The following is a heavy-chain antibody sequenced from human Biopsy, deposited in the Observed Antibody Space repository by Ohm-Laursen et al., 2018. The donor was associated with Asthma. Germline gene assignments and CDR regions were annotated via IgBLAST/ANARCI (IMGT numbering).Heavy chain of an antibody. J-gene: IGHJ3*01. CDR3: ARTYYDFLTGQVNDAFAL. D-gene: IGHD3-9*01. CDR1: GYTFISYA. CDR2: INAGDGNT. Sequence: GASVKVSCKASGYTFISYAIHWVRQAPGQRLEWMGRINAGDGNTKYSQKFQGRVTITRDTSASTAYMDLRSLRSEDTAMYYCARTYYDFLTGQVNDAFALWGQGTMVTVSS. V-gene: IGHV1-3*01.